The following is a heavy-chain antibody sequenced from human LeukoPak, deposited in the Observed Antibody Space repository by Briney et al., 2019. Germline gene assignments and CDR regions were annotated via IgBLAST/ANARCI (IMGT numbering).Heavy chain of an antibody. J-gene: IGHJ6*02. V-gene: IGHV4-59*01. CDR3: ERSTVTTHGMDV. CDR2: IYYSGST. D-gene: IGHD4-17*01. CDR1: GGSISSYY. Sequence: LETLSLACTVSGGSISSYYWSWVRQPPGKGLEWIGCIYYSGSTNYNPSRKSRVTISVDTSKNQFSLKLSSVTGADTAVYYCERSTVTTHGMDVWGQGTTVTVSS.